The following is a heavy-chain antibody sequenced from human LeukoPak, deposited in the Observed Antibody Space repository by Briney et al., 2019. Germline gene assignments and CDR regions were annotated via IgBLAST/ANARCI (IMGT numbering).Heavy chain of an antibody. CDR1: GFTFSSYG. V-gene: IGHV3-33*01. CDR3: TRDPYDILIGYSPYFDY. CDR2: IWYDGSNK. D-gene: IGHD3-9*01. J-gene: IGHJ4*02. Sequence: GGSLRLSCAASGFTFSSYGMHWVRQAPGKGLEWVSIIWYDGSNKYYADSVKGRFTISRDNSKNALYLQMNSLGAEDTAVYYRTRDPYDILIGYSPYFDYWGQGTLVTVSS.